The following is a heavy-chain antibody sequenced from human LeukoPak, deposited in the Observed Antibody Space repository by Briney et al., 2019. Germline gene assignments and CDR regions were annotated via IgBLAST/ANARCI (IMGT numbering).Heavy chain of an antibody. CDR3: TTSPQWLEN. V-gene: IGHV3-15*01. D-gene: IGHD6-19*01. J-gene: IGHJ4*02. Sequence: GGSLRLSCAASGFSFSHAWMTWVRQAPGKGLEWIGRIQSETDGGTTDYAAPVKGRFTISRDDSKNMLYLHMNSLKNEDTAVYYCTTSPQWLENWGQGTLVTVSS. CDR2: IQSETDGGTT. CDR1: GFSFSHAW.